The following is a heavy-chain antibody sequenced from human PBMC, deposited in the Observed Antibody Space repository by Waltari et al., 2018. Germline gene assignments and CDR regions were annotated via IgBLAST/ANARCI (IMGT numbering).Heavy chain of an antibody. CDR2: INHSGST. J-gene: IGHJ2*01. CDR3: ARSRAIVVVVAATPPRYFDL. D-gene: IGHD2-15*01. CDR1: GGSFSGYY. Sequence: QVQLQQWGAGLLKPSETLSLTCAVYGGSFSGYYWSWIRQPPGQGLEWIGEINHSGSTNYNPSLKSRVTISVDTSKNQFSLKLSSVTAADTTVYYCARSRAIVVVVAATPPRYFDLWGRGTLVTVSS. V-gene: IGHV4-34*01.